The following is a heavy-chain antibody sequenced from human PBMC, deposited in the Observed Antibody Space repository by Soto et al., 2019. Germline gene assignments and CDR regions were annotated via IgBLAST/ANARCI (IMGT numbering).Heavy chain of an antibody. Sequence: PGGSLRLSCAASGFTFSSYGMHWVRQAPGKGLEWVAVIWYDGSNKYYADSVKGRFTISRDNSKNTLYLQMNSLRAEDTAVYYCARWIAPGKGLHLGELSRPGADYWGQGTLVTVSS. V-gene: IGHV3-33*01. CDR2: IWYDGSNK. D-gene: IGHD3-16*02. CDR1: GFTFSSYG. CDR3: ARWIAPGKGLHLGELSRPGADY. J-gene: IGHJ4*02.